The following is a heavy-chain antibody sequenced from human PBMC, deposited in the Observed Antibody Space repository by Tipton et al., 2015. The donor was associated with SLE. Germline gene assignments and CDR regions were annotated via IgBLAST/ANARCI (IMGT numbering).Heavy chain of an antibody. V-gene: IGHV4-38-2*02. J-gene: IGHJ4*02. CDR3: AREGQTPDY. Sequence: TLSLTCAVSGYSISSGYYWGWIRQPPGKGLEWIGSIYHSGSTYYNPSLKSRVTISVDTSKNPFSLKLSSVTAADTAVYYCAREGQTPDYWGQGTLVTVSS. CDR1: GYSISSGYY. CDR2: IYHSGST.